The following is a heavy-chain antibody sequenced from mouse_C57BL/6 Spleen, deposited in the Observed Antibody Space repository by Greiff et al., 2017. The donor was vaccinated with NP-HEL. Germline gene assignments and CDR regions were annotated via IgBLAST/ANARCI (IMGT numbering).Heavy chain of an antibody. J-gene: IGHJ4*01. D-gene: IGHD2-4*01. CDR2: IYPRDGST. CDR3: ARDYDRRYYAMDY. Sequence: VQLQQSDAELVKPGASVKISCKVSGYTFTDHTIHWMKQRPEQGLEWIGYIYPRDGSTKYNEKFKGKATLTADKSSSTAYMKLNSLTSEDSAVYFCARDYDRRYYAMDYWGQGTSVTVSS. V-gene: IGHV1-78*01. CDR1: GYTFTDHT.